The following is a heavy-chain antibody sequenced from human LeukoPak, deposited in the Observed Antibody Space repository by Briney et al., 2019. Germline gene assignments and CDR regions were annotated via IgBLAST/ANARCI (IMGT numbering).Heavy chain of an antibody. CDR1: GFTFSNYG. V-gene: IGHV3-30*19. Sequence: PGGSLGLSCAASGFTFSNYGMHRARQAPGKGLEWVAVISKDGSKEDYADSVKGRFSISRDNSKNMLYLQMNSLRAEDTAVYYCAKGNRGIADPDSWGQGTLVTVSS. CDR2: ISKDGSKE. J-gene: IGHJ4*02. CDR3: AKGNRGIADPDS. D-gene: IGHD2-21*01.